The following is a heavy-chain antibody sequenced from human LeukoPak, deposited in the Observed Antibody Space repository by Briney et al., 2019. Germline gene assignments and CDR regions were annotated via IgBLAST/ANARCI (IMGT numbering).Heavy chain of an antibody. CDR2: INHSGST. CDR3: ARPITMVRGHNWFDP. J-gene: IGHJ5*02. CDR1: GGSFSGYY. Sequence: SETLSLTCAVYGGSFSGYYWSWIRQPPGKGLEWIGGINHSGSTNYNPSLKSRVTISVDTSKNQFSLKLSSVTAADTAVYYCARPITMVRGHNWFDPWGQGTLVTVSS. D-gene: IGHD3-10*01. V-gene: IGHV4-34*01.